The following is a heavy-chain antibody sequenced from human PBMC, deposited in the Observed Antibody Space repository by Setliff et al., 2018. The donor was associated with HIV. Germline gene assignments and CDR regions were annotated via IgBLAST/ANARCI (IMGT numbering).Heavy chain of an antibody. CDR2: ISPSGGA. CDR3: ARGVTLGRGVIAESPLYVMDV. D-gene: IGHD3-10*01. CDR1: GGPFSDYF. V-gene: IGHV4-34*01. Sequence: SEPLSLTCASFGGPFSDYFWTWLRQPPGKGLEWIGHISPSGGADYSPSLKTRAAISLVTSRSQIVLRLSSVAAADTATYYCARGVTLGRGVIAESPLYVMDVWGEGTPVTVSS. J-gene: IGHJ6*03.